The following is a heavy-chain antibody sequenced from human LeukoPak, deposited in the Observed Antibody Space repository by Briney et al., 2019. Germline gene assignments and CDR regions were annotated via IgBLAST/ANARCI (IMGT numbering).Heavy chain of an antibody. CDR1: GFTFDDYA. V-gene: IGHV3-9*01. J-gene: IGHJ3*02. Sequence: GGSLRLSCAASGFTFDDYAMHWVRQAPGKGLEWVSAIIWNSGSTDYADPVKGRFTISRDNAKNSLYMQMKSLRAEDTPLYYCAKVGTKWERLGVGAFDIWGKGTMVTVSS. CDR2: IIWNSGST. CDR3: AKVGTKWERLGVGAFDI. D-gene: IGHD1-26*01.